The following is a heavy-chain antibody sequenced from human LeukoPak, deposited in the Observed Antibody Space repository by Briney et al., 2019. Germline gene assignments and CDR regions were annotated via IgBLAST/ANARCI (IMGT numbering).Heavy chain of an antibody. V-gene: IGHV4-34*01. CDR1: GGSFSGYY. Sequence: PSENLSLNSAVYGGSFSGYYWSWIRQPPGKGLEWIGEINHSGSTNYNPSLKSRVTISVDTSKNQFSLKLSSVTAADTAVYYCARGLTSSSWYSVVYWGQGTLVTVSS. D-gene: IGHD6-13*01. CDR2: INHSGST. J-gene: IGHJ4*02. CDR3: ARGLTSSSWYSVVY.